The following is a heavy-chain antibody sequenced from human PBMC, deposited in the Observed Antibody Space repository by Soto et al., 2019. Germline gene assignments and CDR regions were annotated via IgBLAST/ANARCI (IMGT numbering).Heavy chain of an antibody. CDR2: INHLTTT. J-gene: IGHJ4*02. D-gene: IGHD5-18*01. V-gene: IGHV4-34*01. Sequence: SETLSLTXAVYGGSFSSYHWSWIRQTPGKGLEWIGEINHLTTTNYNPSLKSRVIISLDTPKNQFSLKLSSVTAADTAVYYCARGYDTALAPIFWGQGILVTVSS. CDR3: ARGYDTALAPIF. CDR1: GGSFSSYH.